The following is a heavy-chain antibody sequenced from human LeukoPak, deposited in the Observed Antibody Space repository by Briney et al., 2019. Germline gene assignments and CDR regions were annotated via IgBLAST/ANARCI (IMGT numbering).Heavy chain of an antibody. CDR3: ARANALYCSSTSCLFDY. J-gene: IGHJ4*02. CDR2: INPNSGGT. Sequence: ASVKVSCKASGYTFTGYYMHWVRQAPGQGLEWMGWINPNSGGTYSAQKFQGWVTMTRDTSISTAYMELSRLTPDDTAVYYCARANALYCSSTSCLFDYWGQGTLVTV. CDR1: GYTFTGYY. V-gene: IGHV1-2*04. D-gene: IGHD2-2*01.